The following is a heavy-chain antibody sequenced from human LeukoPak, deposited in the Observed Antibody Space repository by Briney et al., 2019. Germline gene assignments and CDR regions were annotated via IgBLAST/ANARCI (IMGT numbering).Heavy chain of an antibody. Sequence: SETLSLTCTVSGGSISSSSYYWGWIRQPPGKGLEWIGSIYYSGSTYYNPSLKSRVTISVDTSKNQFSLKLSSVTAADTAVYYCARGASAGSVDYWGQGTLVTVS. D-gene: IGHD3-10*01. CDR1: GGSISSSSYY. V-gene: IGHV4-39*01. J-gene: IGHJ4*02. CDR2: IYYSGST. CDR3: ARGASAGSVDY.